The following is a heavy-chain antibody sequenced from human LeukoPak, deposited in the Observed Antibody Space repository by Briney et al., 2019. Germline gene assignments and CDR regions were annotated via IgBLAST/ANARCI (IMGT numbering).Heavy chain of an antibody. D-gene: IGHD3-22*01. V-gene: IGHV3-23*01. CDR2: MSGSGGMT. CDR1: GFTFSAYA. CDR3: AKGAMPYYDGSGYNYFDY. Sequence: GGSLRLSCAVSGFTFSAYAMSWVRQAPGKGLEWVSAMSGSGGMTYYADSVKGRFSISRDNSKNTLHLQMNSLRAEDTAVCYCAKGAMPYYDGSGYNYFDYWGQGTPVTVSS. J-gene: IGHJ4*02.